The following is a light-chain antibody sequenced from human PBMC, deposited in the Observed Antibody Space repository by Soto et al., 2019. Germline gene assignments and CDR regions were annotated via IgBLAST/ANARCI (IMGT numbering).Light chain of an antibody. CDR3: QSYDSSQVI. V-gene: IGLV1-40*01. CDR2: GNN. Sequence: QPVLTQPPSVSGALGQRVTISCAGSSSNLGAGYDVHWYQQFPGTAPQLLIYGNNNRPSGVPDRFSGSKSGTSASLAITGLQAEDEADYYCQSYDSSQVIFGGGTKLTVL. J-gene: IGLJ2*01. CDR1: SSNLGAGYD.